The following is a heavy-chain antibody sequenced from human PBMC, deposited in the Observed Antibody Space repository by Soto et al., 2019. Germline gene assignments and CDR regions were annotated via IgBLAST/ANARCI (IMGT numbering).Heavy chain of an antibody. J-gene: IGHJ4*02. Sequence: PVKVSSKASGFTFTSSAVQWVRQARAPRLAWIGWIVVGSGNTNYAQKFQERVTITRDMSTSTAYMELSSLRSEDTALYYGAAAEGGPMAGAYWGQGTLGTVSS. D-gene: IGHD6-19*01. CDR2: IVVGSGNT. CDR3: AAAEGGPMAGAY. V-gene: IGHV1-58*01. CDR1: GFTFTSSA.